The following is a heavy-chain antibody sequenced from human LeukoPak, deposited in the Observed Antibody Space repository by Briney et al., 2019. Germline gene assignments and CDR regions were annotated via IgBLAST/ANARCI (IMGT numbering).Heavy chain of an antibody. Sequence: GGSLRLSCAASGFTFSSYAMSWVRQAPGKGLEWVSAISGSGGSTYYADSVKGRFTISRDNSKNTLYLQMNSLRAEDTAVYYCARDSGDFWSGYQDSFDYWGQGTLVTVSS. D-gene: IGHD3-3*01. J-gene: IGHJ4*02. CDR1: GFTFSSYA. V-gene: IGHV3-23*01. CDR2: ISGSGGST. CDR3: ARDSGDFWSGYQDSFDY.